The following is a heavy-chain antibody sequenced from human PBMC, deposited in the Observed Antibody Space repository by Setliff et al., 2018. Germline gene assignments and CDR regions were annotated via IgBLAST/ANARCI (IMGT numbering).Heavy chain of an antibody. CDR1: GYSISSGYF. V-gene: IGHV4-38-2*01. CDR3: ARLLAGTGGFFYYGVDV. D-gene: IGHD6-19*01. CDR2: IYHSGKT. Sequence: SETLSLTCAVSGYSISSGYFWGWIRQPPGKGLEWIGSIYHSGKTYYNPSLKSRVTLSVDTSKNQLSLKLSSVTAADTAVYYCARLLAGTGGFFYYGVDVWGQGTTVTVSS. J-gene: IGHJ6*02.